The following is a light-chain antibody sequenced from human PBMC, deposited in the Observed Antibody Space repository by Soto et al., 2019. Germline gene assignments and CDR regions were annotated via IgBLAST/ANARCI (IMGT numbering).Light chain of an antibody. CDR2: EVS. J-gene: IGLJ1*01. V-gene: IGLV2-14*01. CDR1: SSDVGGYNY. CDR3: SSYTSSSTLEV. Sequence: QSALTQPASVSGSPGQSITISCTGTSSDVGGYNYVSWYQQHLGKAPKLMIYEVSNRPSGVSNRFSGSKSGNTASLTISGLQAEDEADYYCSSYTSSSTLEVFGTRTKLTVL.